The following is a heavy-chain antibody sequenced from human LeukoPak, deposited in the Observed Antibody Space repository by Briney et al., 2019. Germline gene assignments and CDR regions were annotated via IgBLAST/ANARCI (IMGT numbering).Heavy chain of an antibody. Sequence: KASETLSLTCTVSGYSISSGYYWGWIRQPPGKGLEWIGSIYYSGSTYYNPSLKSRVTISVDTSKNQFSLKLSSVTAADTAVYYCARDSSTVGYFDYWGQGTLVTVSS. CDR2: IYYSGST. D-gene: IGHD4-23*01. CDR3: ARDSSTVGYFDY. V-gene: IGHV4-38-2*02. J-gene: IGHJ4*02. CDR1: GYSISSGYY.